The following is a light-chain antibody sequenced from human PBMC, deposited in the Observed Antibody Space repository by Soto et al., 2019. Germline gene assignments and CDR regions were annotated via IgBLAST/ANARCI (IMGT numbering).Light chain of an antibody. J-gene: IGKJ5*01. CDR1: QSISSW. Sequence: DIQMTQSPSTLSASVGDRVTITCRASQSISSWLAWYQQKPGKAPELLIYAASSLQSGVPSRFRGSGSGTDFSLTISSLQPEDFATYFCQQSFSTPITFGQGTRLEIK. V-gene: IGKV1-39*01. CDR2: AAS. CDR3: QQSFSTPIT.